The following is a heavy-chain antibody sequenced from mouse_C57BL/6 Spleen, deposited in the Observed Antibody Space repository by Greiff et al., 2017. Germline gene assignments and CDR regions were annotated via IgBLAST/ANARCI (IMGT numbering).Heavy chain of an antibody. CDR1: GYTFTSYW. J-gene: IGHJ1*03. CDR2: IYPGSGST. D-gene: IGHD2-1*01. V-gene: IGHV1-55*01. Sequence: QVQLQQPGAELVKPGASVKMSCKASGYTFTSYWITWVKQRPGQGLEWIGDIYPGSGSTNYNEKFKSKATLTVDTSSSTAYMQLSSLTSEDSAVYYCARGDYGNLYFDVWGTGTTVTVSS. CDR3: ARGDYGNLYFDV.